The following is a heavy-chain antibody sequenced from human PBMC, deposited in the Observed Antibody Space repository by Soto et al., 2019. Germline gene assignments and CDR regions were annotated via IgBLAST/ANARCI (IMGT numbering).Heavy chain of an antibody. J-gene: IGHJ4*02. Sequence: SETLSLTCAVYGGSFSGYYCTWILQPPGTGLEWIGEINHSGSTNYNPSLKSRVTISVDTSKNQFSLKLSSVTAADTVVYYCARGPWNWNVVTNDYWGQGTLVTVSS. CDR2: INHSGST. V-gene: IGHV4-34*01. CDR1: GGSFSGYY. CDR3: ARGPWNWNVVTNDY. D-gene: IGHD1-1*01.